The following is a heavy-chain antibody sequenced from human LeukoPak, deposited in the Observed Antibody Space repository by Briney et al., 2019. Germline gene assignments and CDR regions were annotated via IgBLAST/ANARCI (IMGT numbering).Heavy chain of an antibody. CDR2: ISAYNGNT. V-gene: IGHV1-18*01. CDR1: GYTFTSYG. Sequence: EASVKVSCKASGYTFTSYGISWVRQAPGQGLEWMGWISAYNGNTNYAQELQGRVTMTTDTSTSTAYMELRSLRSDDTAVYYCAREQFPYSSGWYYFDYWGQGTLVTVSS. D-gene: IGHD6-19*01. CDR3: AREQFPYSSGWYYFDY. J-gene: IGHJ4*02.